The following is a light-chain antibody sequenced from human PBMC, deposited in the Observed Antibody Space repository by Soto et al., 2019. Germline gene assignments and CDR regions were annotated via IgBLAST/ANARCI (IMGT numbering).Light chain of an antibody. J-gene: IGKJ4*01. CDR1: QSVSSN. Sequence: TVMTQSPATLSVSPGERATISCRASQSVSSNLAWYQQKPCQPPRLLIYGASARATGIPARFSGSGSGTEVTRTISSPQSEDFAICYCQQYNTWPPGITFGGGTKVQIK. CDR2: GAS. CDR3: QQYNTWPPGIT. V-gene: IGKV3D-15*01.